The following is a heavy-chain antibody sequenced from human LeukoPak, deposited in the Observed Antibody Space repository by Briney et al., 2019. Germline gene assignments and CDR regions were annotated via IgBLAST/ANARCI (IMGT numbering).Heavy chain of an antibody. CDR2: INPNSGTT. Sequence: ASVKVSCKASGYTFTAYFIHWVRQAPGQGLEWMGWINPNSGTTLYEQMFEGRVNITRATSIYTAYREVSRLRSDHRAVYTCAREVHGSGTYYSDYGGQGTLVTVSS. V-gene: IGHV1-2*02. J-gene: IGHJ4*02. D-gene: IGHD3-10*01. CDR3: AREVHGSGTYYSDY. CDR1: GYTFTAYF.